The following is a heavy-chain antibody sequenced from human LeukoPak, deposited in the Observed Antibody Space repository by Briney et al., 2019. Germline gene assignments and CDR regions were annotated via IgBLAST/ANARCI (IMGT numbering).Heavy chain of an antibody. J-gene: IGHJ6*03. CDR3: ARVLHGSGSLYYYYYYMDV. Sequence: SETLSLTCTVSGGSISPYYWSWIRQPPGKGLEWIGYFFYSGSTNYNPSLKSRVIISIDTSKNQISLSLTSVTAADTAVYYCARVLHGSGSLYYYYYYMDVWGKGTTVTISS. CDR2: FFYSGST. D-gene: IGHD3-10*01. CDR1: GGSISPYY. V-gene: IGHV4-59*01.